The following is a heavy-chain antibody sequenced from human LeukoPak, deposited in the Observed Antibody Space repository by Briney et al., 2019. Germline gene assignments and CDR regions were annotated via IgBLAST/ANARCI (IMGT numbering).Heavy chain of an antibody. J-gene: IGHJ4*02. CDR3: ARDQVSEAVVISIDY. D-gene: IGHD3-10*01. CDR2: IDPKSGGA. CDR1: GYTFSAHY. Sequence: ASVKVSCKSAGYTFSAHYIHWVRQAPGQGLEWMGWIDPKSGGASYAQKFQGRVTMTRDMSIATTYMELSRLTSDDTAVYYCARDQVSEAVVISIDYWGQGTLVAVSS. V-gene: IGHV1-2*02.